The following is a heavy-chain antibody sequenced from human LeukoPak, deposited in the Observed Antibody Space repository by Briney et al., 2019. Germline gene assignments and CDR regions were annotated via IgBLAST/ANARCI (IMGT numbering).Heavy chain of an antibody. J-gene: IGHJ4*02. CDR3: AILAARARGRDY. D-gene: IGHD6-6*01. V-gene: IGHV3-53*01. CDR1: GFTVSSNY. Sequence: GGSLGLSCAASGFTVSSNYMSWVRQAPGKGLEWVSVIYSGGSTYYADSVKGRFTISRDNSKNTLYLQMNGLRAEDTAVYYCAILAARARGRDYWGQGTLVTVSS. CDR2: IYSGGST.